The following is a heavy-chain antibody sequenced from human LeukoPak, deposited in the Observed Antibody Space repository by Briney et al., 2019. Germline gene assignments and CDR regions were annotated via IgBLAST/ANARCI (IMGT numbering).Heavy chain of an antibody. Sequence: GGSLRLSCAASGFTFSSYWMSWVRQAPGKGLEGVANIKQDGSEKYYVDSVKGRFTISRDNAKNSLYLQMNSLRAEDTAVYYCARWRWIAARVNWFDPWGQGTLVTVSS. CDR1: GFTFSSYW. J-gene: IGHJ5*02. V-gene: IGHV3-7*01. D-gene: IGHD6-13*01. CDR3: ARWRWIAARVNWFDP. CDR2: IKQDGSEK.